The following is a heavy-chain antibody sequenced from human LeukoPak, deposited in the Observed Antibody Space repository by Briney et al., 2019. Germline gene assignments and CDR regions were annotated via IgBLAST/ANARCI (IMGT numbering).Heavy chain of an antibody. V-gene: IGHV4-34*01. D-gene: IGHD6-19*01. J-gene: IGHJ4*02. Sequence: SETLSLTCAVXXXXXXXYXXSXIXXXXXXXXXXIGEINHSGSTNYNPSLKSRVTISVDTSKNQFSLKLSSVTAADTAVYYCARQYSSGWYYFDYWGQGTLVTVSS. CDR1: XXXXXXYX. CDR2: INHSGST. CDR3: ARQYSSGWYYFDY.